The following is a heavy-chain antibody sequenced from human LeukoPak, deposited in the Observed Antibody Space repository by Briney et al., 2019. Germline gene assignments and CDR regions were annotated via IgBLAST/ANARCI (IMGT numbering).Heavy chain of an antibody. CDR3: ARGDNHYSSGWWGFVLFDY. J-gene: IGHJ4*02. D-gene: IGHD6-19*01. CDR2: NYYSGST. CDR1: GGSISSSSYY. Sequence: SVTLSLTCTVSGGSISSSSYYWGWIRQRPGKGLEWIGSNYYSGSTYYNPSLKSRVTISVDTSKNQFSLKLSSVTAADTAVYYCARGDNHYSSGWWGFVLFDYWGQGTLVTVSS. V-gene: IGHV4-39*07.